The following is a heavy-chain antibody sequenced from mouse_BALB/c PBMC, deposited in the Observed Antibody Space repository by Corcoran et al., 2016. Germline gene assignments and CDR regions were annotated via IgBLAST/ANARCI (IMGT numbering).Heavy chain of an antibody. D-gene: IGHD3-1*01. CDR3: ARPGYDYYAMDY. CDR1: GYTFTNYG. CDR2: INTYTGEP. J-gene: IGHJ4*01. V-gene: IGHV9-1*02. Sequence: QIQLVQSGPELKKPGETVKISCKASGYTFTNYGMNWVKQAPGKGLKWMGWINTYTGEPTYADDFKGRFAFSLETSASTAYLQINNLKNEDMATYFCARPGYDYYAMDYWGQGTSVTVSS.